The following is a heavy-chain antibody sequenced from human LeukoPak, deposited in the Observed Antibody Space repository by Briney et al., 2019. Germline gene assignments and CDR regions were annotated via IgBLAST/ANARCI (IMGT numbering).Heavy chain of an antibody. V-gene: IGHV4-4*07. CDR3: ATVRGAVSY. J-gene: IGHJ4*02. CDR2: YYNSGST. Sequence: SETLSLTCTVSGGSISSYFWSWIRQPAGKGLEWIGRYYNSGSTNYNPSLKSRVTMSVDTSKNQFYLKLSSMTAADTAVYYCATVRGAVSYWGQGTLVTVSS. CDR1: GGSISSYF. D-gene: IGHD3-10*01.